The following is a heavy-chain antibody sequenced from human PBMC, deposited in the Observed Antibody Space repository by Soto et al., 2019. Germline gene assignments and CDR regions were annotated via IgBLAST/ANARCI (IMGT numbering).Heavy chain of an antibody. CDR3: ARGDATKIVVTTYYAMDV. J-gene: IGHJ6*02. D-gene: IGHD4-17*01. V-gene: IGHV1-69*12. CDR1: GGSLSNYG. Sequence: QVQLVQSGAEVKKPGSSVKVSCKASGGSLSNYGISWVRQAPGQGLEWMGGIIPVFGTANYAQKFQGRVTITADEXTXIXDMDVTSLRSEDTAVYYCARGDATKIVVTTYYAMDVWGQGTTVTVSS. CDR2: IIPVFGTA.